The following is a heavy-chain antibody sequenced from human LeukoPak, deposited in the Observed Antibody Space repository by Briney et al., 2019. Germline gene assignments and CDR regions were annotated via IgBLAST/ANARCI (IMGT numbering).Heavy chain of an antibody. CDR2: INSDGSST. Sequence: GGSLRLSCAASGFTFSSYWMHWVRQAPGKGLVWVSRINSDGSSTSYADSVKGRFTISRDNAKNTLYLQMNSLGAEDTAVYYCAREDGYRNREFDYWGQGTLVTVSS. CDR3: AREDGYRNREFDY. J-gene: IGHJ4*02. V-gene: IGHV3-74*01. D-gene: IGHD5-24*01. CDR1: GFTFSSYW.